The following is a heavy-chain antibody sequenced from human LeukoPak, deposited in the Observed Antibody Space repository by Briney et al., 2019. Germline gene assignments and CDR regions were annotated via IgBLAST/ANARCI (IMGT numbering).Heavy chain of an antibody. CDR1: GYTFTSYY. CDR3: ARIIAAAGSD. J-gene: IGHJ4*02. V-gene: IGHV1-69*06. CDR2: IIPIFGTA. D-gene: IGHD6-13*01. Sequence: ASVKVSCKASGYTFTSYYMHWVRQAPGQGLEWMGGIIPIFGTANYAQKFQGRVTITADKSTSTAYMELSSLRSEDTAVYYCARIIAAAGSDWGQGTLVTVSS.